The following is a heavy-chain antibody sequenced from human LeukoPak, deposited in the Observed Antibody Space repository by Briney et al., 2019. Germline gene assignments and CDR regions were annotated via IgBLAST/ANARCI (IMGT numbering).Heavy chain of an antibody. Sequence: GGSLRLSCAAPGFNFGTFWMSWVRQAPGRGLEWVAKINQDGSVRDYVNSVEGRFTISRDNANNFLYLQMNSLRADDAAVYYCARDQNFYDRTGEGYFQHWGQGTLVTVSS. J-gene: IGHJ1*01. CDR3: ARDQNFYDRTGEGYFQH. CDR2: INQDGSVR. D-gene: IGHD3-22*01. V-gene: IGHV3-7*01. CDR1: GFNFGTFW.